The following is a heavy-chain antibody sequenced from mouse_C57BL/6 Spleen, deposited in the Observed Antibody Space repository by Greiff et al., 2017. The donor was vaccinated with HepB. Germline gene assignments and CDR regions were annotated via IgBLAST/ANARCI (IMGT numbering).Heavy chain of an antibody. CDR3: ATTVVAPWYFDY. J-gene: IGHJ2*01. CDR2: IYPGDGDT. CDR1: GYAFSSYW. Sequence: VKLQESGAELVKPGASVKISCKASGYAFSSYWMNWVKQRPGKGLEWIGQIYPGDGDTNYNGKFKGKATLTADKSSSTAYMQLSSLTSEDSAVYFCATTVVAPWYFDYWGQGTTLTVSS. D-gene: IGHD1-1*01. V-gene: IGHV1-80*01.